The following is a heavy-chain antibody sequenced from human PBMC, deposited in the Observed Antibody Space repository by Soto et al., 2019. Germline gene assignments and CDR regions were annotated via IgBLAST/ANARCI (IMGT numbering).Heavy chain of an antibody. V-gene: IGHV4-31*03. Sequence: QVQLQESGPGLVKPSQTLSLTCTVSGGSISSGGYYWSWIRQHPGKGLEWIGYIYYSGSTYYNPSLKSRVTISVDTSKNQFSPKLSSVTAAATAVYYCARAPEVMMVYATGDSGSYYNGNWFDPWGQGTLVTVSS. CDR3: ARAPEVMMVYATGDSGSYYNGNWFDP. CDR2: IYYSGST. CDR1: GGSISSGGYY. D-gene: IGHD3-10*01. J-gene: IGHJ5*02.